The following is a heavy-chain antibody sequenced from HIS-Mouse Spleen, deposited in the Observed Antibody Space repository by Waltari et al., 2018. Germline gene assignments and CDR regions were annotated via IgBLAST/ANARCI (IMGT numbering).Heavy chain of an antibody. CDR1: GFTFSNAW. V-gene: IGHV3-15*01. Sequence: EVQLVESGGGLVKPGGSLRLSCAASGFTFSNAWMSWVRQAPGKGREWVGRMKRKTEGGKTDDAAPVKGRCTISRDDSKNTLYLQMNSLKTEDTAVYYCTLRLADWGQGTLVTVSA. D-gene: IGHD6-6*01. CDR2: MKRKTEGGKT. CDR3: TLRLAD. J-gene: IGHJ4*02.